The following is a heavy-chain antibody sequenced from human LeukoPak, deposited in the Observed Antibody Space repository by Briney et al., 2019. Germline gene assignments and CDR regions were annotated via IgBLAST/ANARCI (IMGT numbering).Heavy chain of an antibody. J-gene: IGHJ4*02. V-gene: IGHV3-15*01. CDR2: IKSTTDGGTT. CDR1: GFTFSNAW. Sequence: GGSLRLSCAASGFTFSNAWMSWVRQAPGKGLEWVGRIKSTTDGGTTDYAAPVKGRFTISRDDSKNTLYLQMNSLKTEDTAVYYCTTGPRPTYSSGWPEVFDYWGQGTLVTVSS. D-gene: IGHD6-19*01. CDR3: TTGPRPTYSSGWPEVFDY.